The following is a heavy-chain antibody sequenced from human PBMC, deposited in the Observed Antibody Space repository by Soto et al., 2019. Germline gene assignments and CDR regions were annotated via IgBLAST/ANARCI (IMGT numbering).Heavy chain of an antibody. CDR2: ISGSGDST. D-gene: IGHD2-15*01. J-gene: IGHJ6*02. CDR1: GFTFSSYA. V-gene: IGHV3-23*01. Sequence: GGSLRLSCAASGFTFSSYAMSWVRQAPGKGLEWVTGISGSGDSTYYADSVKGRFTISRDNSKKTLYLQMNSLKTEDTAVYYCTTVADCSGGSCYTDYYYYGMDVWGQGTTVTVSS. CDR3: TTVADCSGGSCYTDYYYYGMDV.